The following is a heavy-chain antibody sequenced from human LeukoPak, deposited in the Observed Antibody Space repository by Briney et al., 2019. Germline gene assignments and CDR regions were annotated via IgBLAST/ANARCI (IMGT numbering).Heavy chain of an antibody. CDR1: GFTFSSYS. V-gene: IGHV3-21*01. CDR2: ISSSSSYI. J-gene: IGHJ6*02. CDR3: ASLERPRPWLGMDV. D-gene: IGHD5-12*01. Sequence: GGSLRLSCAASGFTFSSYSMNWVRQAPGEGLEWVSSISSSSSYIYSADSVKGRFTISRDNANNSLYLQMNSLRAEDTAVYYCASLERPRPWLGMDVWGQRTTVTVSS.